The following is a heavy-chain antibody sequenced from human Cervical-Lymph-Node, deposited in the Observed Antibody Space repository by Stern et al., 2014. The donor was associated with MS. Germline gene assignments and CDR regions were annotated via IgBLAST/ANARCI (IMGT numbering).Heavy chain of an antibody. V-gene: IGHV1-18*01. CDR1: GYTFTSYG. D-gene: IGHD4-17*01. CDR2: ISAYNGYT. Sequence: VQLVESGAEVKKPGASVKVSCKASGYTFTSYGIRWVRQAPGQGLEWMGWISAYNGYTNYAQNFQGRLTMTTETSTRTAYMELRSLRSDDTAVYYCARVRTSNDYGDNSYHFDYWGQGTLVTVPS. J-gene: IGHJ4*02. CDR3: ARVRTSNDYGDNSYHFDY.